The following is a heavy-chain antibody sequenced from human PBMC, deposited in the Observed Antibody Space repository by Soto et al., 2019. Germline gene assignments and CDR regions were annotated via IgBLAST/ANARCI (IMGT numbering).Heavy chain of an antibody. Sequence: GSLRLSCAASGFTFTTYSLTWVRQAPGKGLEWVASIGSSSNYIYYADSVKGRFTISRDNAKNSLFLQMNSLRAEDTAVYYCATLTYCSSASCPNYYYVMDVWGQGTTVTVSS. CDR1: GFTFTTYS. J-gene: IGHJ6*02. D-gene: IGHD2-2*01. CDR2: IGSSSNYI. CDR3: ATLTYCSSASCPNYYYVMDV. V-gene: IGHV3-21*06.